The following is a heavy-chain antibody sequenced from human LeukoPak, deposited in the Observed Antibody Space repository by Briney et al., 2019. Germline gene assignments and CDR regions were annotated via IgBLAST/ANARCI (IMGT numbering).Heavy chain of an antibody. CDR1: GYTFTGYY. CDR3: ARGTDWGHFDY. J-gene: IGHJ4*02. CDR2: INPNSGGT. Sequence: EASVKVSCKASGYTFTGYYMHWVRQAPGQGLEWMGWINPNSGGTNYAQKFQGRVTMTRDTSISTAYMELSRVGSDDTAVYYCARGTDWGHFDYWGQGTLVTVSS. D-gene: IGHD7-27*01. V-gene: IGHV1-2*02.